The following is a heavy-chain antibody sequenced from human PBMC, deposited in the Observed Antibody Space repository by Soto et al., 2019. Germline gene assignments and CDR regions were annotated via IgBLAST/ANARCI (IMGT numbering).Heavy chain of an antibody. Sequence: PSETLSLTCTVSGGSISSSRCHWGWIRQPPGKGLEWIASIKYSGTTFYNPSLKSRVTISVDTSKNQFSLKLSSVTAADTAVYYCAKITGTHPYYYYGMDVWGQGTTVTVSS. V-gene: IGHV4-39*01. J-gene: IGHJ6*02. CDR2: IKYSGTT. CDR3: AKITGTHPYYYYGMDV. D-gene: IGHD1-20*01. CDR1: GGSISSSRCH.